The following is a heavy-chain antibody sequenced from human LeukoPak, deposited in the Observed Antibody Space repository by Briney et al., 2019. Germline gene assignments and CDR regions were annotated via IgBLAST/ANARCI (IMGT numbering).Heavy chain of an antibody. CDR2: IYYSGST. Sequence: SQTLSLTCTVSGGSISSGGYYWSWIRQHPGKGLEWIGYIYYSGSTYYNPSLKSRVTISVDTSKNQFSLKLSSVTAADTAVYYCARENYYDSSGYPPVFDYWGQGTLVTVSS. V-gene: IGHV4-31*03. CDR3: ARENYYDSSGYPPVFDY. D-gene: IGHD3-22*01. CDR1: GGSISSGGYY. J-gene: IGHJ4*02.